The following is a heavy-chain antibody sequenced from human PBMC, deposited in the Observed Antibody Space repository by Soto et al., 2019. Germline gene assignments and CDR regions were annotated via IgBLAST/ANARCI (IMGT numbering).Heavy chain of an antibody. D-gene: IGHD3-22*01. Sequence: SVKVSCKASGDTFSRYAINWVRQAPGQGLEWMGGIIPMFGTANYAQKFKGRVTITAGESTSTVYMELSSLRSEDTAVYYCARVGPAHYYDSSGYYSPLDYWGQGTLVTVSS. CDR1: GDTFSRYA. CDR3: ARVGPAHYYDSSGYYSPLDY. V-gene: IGHV1-69*13. CDR2: IIPMFGTA. J-gene: IGHJ4*02.